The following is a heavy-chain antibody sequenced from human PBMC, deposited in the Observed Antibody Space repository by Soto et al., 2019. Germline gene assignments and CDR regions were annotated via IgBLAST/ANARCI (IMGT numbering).Heavy chain of an antibody. CDR2: IKEDGSEK. CDR3: SRDVVVGAKALHY. J-gene: IGHJ4*02. V-gene: IGHV3-7*01. Sequence: GGSLRLSCAASGFTFSNYWMTWVRQAPGKGLEWVANIKEDGSEKHYVDSVKGRFTISRDNAKNSLYLQMNSLRVEDTAVYFCSRDVVVGAKALHYWAQGALVTVSS. D-gene: IGHD2-15*01. CDR1: GFTFSNYW.